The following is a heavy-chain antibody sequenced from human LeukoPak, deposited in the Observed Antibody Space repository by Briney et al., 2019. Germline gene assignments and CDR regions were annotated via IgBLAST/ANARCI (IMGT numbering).Heavy chain of an antibody. CDR3: TRVRSMYYDILTGYQCPDAFDI. D-gene: IGHD3-9*01. CDR1: GITFSSYA. CDR2: IRSKAYGGTT. J-gene: IGHJ3*02. Sequence: GGSLRLSCAASGITFSSYAMSWVRQTPGKGLEWVGFIRSKAYGGTTEYAASVKGRFTISRDDSKSIAYLQMNSLKTEDTAVYYCTRVRSMYYDILTGYQCPDAFDIWGQGTMVTVSS. V-gene: IGHV3-49*04.